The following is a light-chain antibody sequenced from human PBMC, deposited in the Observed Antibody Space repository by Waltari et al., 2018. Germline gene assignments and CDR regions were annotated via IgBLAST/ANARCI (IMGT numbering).Light chain of an antibody. CDR2: DVS. V-gene: IGLV2-14*03. CDR3: SSYTSSSTYV. CDR1: SSDVGGYNY. Sequence: QSALTQPDSVSGSTGQSINISCTGTSSDVGGYNYVSWYQQHPGKAPKLMIYDVSKRPSGVSNRFSGSKSGNTASLTISGLQAEDEADYYCSSYTSSSTYVFGTVTKVTVL. J-gene: IGLJ1*01.